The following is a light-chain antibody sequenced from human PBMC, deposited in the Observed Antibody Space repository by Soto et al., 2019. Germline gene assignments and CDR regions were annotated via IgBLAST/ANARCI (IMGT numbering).Light chain of an antibody. CDR2: KNN. J-gene: IGLJ3*02. CDR1: SSNIGSNY. V-gene: IGLV1-47*01. CDR3: ATWDVSLSAWV. Sequence: QSVLTQPPSASGTPGQRVTISCSGSSSNIGSNYVYWYQQLPGTAPKLLIYKNNQRPSGVPDRFSGSKAGTSASLASSGLRSEDDADYYCATWDVSLSAWVFGGGTKLTVL.